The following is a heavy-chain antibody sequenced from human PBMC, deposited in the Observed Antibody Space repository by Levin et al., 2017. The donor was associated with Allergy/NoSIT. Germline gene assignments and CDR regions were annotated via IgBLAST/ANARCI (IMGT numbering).Heavy chain of an antibody. J-gene: IGHJ6*02. Sequence: PGGSLRLSCAASGFTFSSYSMNWVRQAPGKGLEWVSYISSSSSTIYYADSVKGRFTISRDNAKNSLYLQMNSLRAEDTAVYYCARDALGGYSYGPYYYYGMDVWGQGTTVTVSS. V-gene: IGHV3-48*01. D-gene: IGHD5-18*01. CDR2: ISSSSSTI. CDR1: GFTFSSYS. CDR3: ARDALGGYSYGPYYYYGMDV.